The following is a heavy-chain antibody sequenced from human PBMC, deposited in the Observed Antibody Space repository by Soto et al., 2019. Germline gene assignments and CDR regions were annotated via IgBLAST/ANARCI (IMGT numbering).Heavy chain of an antibody. J-gene: IGHJ4*02. CDR3: VRVGCSGGSCYSGLAYFDY. Sequence: GGSLRLSCEASGFSFSSYWMRWVRQAPGKGLEWVANIKQDGSEKYHVDSVKGRFTISRDNAKNSLYLQMNSLRAEDTAMYYCVRVGCSGGSCYSGLAYFDYWGQGTLVTVSS. D-gene: IGHD2-15*01. CDR2: IKQDGSEK. CDR1: GFSFSSYW. V-gene: IGHV3-7*04.